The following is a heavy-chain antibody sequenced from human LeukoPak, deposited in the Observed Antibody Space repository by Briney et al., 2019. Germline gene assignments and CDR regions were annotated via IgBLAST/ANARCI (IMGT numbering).Heavy chain of an antibody. Sequence: ASVKVSCKASGGTFSSYAISWVRQAPGQGLEWMGGIIPIFGTANYAQKFQGRVTITADKSTSTAYMELSSLRADDTAVYYCAKDQLNRFCSGGSCSITHDYWGQGTLVTVSS. D-gene: IGHD2-15*01. J-gene: IGHJ4*02. CDR3: AKDQLNRFCSGGSCSITHDY. V-gene: IGHV1-69*06. CDR2: IIPIFGTA. CDR1: GGTFSSYA.